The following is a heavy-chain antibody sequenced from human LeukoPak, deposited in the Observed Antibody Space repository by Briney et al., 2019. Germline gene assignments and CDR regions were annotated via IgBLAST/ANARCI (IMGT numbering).Heavy chain of an antibody. V-gene: IGHV3-7*01. D-gene: IGHD2-8*01. Sequence: GGSLRLSCAASGFTFSSYWMTWVRQAPGKGLEWVGNIKGDGSEKYYVDSVKGRFTISRDNARNSLYLQMNSLGAEDTAVYYCTRVGQSYSTSGQALDHWGQGTLVTVSS. CDR1: GFTFSSYW. J-gene: IGHJ4*02. CDR2: IKGDGSEK. CDR3: TRVGQSYSTSGQALDH.